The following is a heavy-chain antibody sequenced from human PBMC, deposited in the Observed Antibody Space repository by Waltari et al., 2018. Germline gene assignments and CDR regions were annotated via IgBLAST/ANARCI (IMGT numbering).Heavy chain of an antibody. D-gene: IGHD4-4*01. CDR2: TIHYIGTA. CDR1: GGTFSTYA. CDR3: ARVGSWGPVTTDYYYYMDV. J-gene: IGHJ6*03. Sequence: QGQLEQSGAALKKPGSSVKVSCKASGGTFSTYAITWVRQAPGHGLEWMGGTIHYIGTANYAQKFQERVTNSADESTTTVYMDLRSLTSEDSAVYYSARVGSWGPVTTDYYYYMDVWGKGTTVTVSS. V-gene: IGHV1-69*12.